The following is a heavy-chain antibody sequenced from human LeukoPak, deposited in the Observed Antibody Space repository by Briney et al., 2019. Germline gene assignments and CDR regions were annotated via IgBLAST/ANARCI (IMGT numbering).Heavy chain of an antibody. Sequence: PGGSLRLSCAASGFTFSSYAMSWVRQAPGQGLEWGSAISGSGGSTYYADSVKGRFTISRDNSKNTLYLQMNSLRAEDTAVYYCAKVQNWGAQRASYFDYWGQGTLVTVSS. D-gene: IGHD1-26*01. CDR2: ISGSGGST. J-gene: IGHJ4*02. CDR1: GFTFSSYA. V-gene: IGHV3-23*01. CDR3: AKVQNWGAQRASYFDY.